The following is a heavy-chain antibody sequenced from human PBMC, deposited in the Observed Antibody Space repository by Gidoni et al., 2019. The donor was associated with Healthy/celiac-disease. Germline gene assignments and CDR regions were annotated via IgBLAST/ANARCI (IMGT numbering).Heavy chain of an antibody. V-gene: IGHV4-59*08. D-gene: IGHD2-21*02. Sequence: QVQLQESGPGLVKHSETLSLTCTVSGGSTSSYYWSWIRQPPGKGLEWIGYIYYSGSTNYNPSLKSRVTISVDTSKNQFSLNLSSVTAADTAVYYCARHFPSPYCGGDCYFDYWGQGTLVTVSS. CDR1: GGSTSSYY. J-gene: IGHJ4*02. CDR3: ARHFPSPYCGGDCYFDY. CDR2: IYYSGST.